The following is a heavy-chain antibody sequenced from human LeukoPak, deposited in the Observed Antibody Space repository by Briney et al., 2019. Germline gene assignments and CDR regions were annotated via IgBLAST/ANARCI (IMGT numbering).Heavy chain of an antibody. D-gene: IGHD3-3*01. CDR3: ASQRFLDY. Sequence: PGGSLRLSCAASGFTFSDYYMSWIRQAPGKGLEWVANIKQDGSEKYYVDSVKGRFTISRDNAKNSLYLQLNSLRVEDTAVYYCASQRFLDYWGQGTLVTVSS. CDR2: IKQDGSEK. J-gene: IGHJ4*02. V-gene: IGHV3-7*01. CDR1: GFTFSDYY.